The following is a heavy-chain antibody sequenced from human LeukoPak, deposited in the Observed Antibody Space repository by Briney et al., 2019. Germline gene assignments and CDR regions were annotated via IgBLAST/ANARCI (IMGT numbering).Heavy chain of an antibody. V-gene: IGHV3-30-3*01. CDR3: ARSWHFDY. J-gene: IGHJ4*02. CDR2: ISYDGSNK. CDR1: GFTFSSYA. D-gene: IGHD5-24*01. Sequence: PGGSLRLSCAASGFTFSSYAMHWVRQARGEGLEWVAVISYDGSNKYYADSVKGRFTISRDNSKNTLYLQMNSLRAEDTAVYYCARSWHFDYWGQGTLVTVSS.